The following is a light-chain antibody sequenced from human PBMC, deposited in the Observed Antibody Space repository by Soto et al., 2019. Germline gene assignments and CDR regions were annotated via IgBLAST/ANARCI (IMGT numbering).Light chain of an antibody. CDR2: DNS. J-gene: IGLJ1*01. CDR1: SSNIGAGYD. V-gene: IGLV1-40*01. Sequence: QSVLTQPPSVSGAPGQRVTISCTGRSSNIGAGYDVHWYQQLPGTAPKLLIYDNSNRPSGVPDRFSGSKSGTSASLAITGLQAEDEADYYCQSYDGSLSGSRVFGTGTKLTVL. CDR3: QSYDGSLSGSRV.